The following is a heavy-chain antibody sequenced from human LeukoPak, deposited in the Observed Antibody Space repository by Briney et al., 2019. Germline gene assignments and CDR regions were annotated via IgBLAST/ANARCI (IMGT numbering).Heavy chain of an antibody. J-gene: IGHJ4*02. CDR3: ARGPRITIFGVVTPLDY. V-gene: IGHV4-34*01. CDR1: GGSFCGYY. D-gene: IGHD3-3*01. CDR2: INHSGST. Sequence: SETLSLTCAVYGGSFCGYYWSWLRQPPGKGLEWIGEINHSGSTNYNPSLTSRVTISVDTSKNQFSLKLSSVTAADTAVYYCARGPRITIFGVVTPLDYWGQGTLVTVSS.